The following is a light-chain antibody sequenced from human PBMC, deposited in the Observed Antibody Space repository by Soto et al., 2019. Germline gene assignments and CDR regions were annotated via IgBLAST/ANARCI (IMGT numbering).Light chain of an antibody. CDR1: RSNIGAGYD. J-gene: IGLJ2*01. CDR2: GNS. Sequence: QSVLTQQPSVSGAPGQRVTISCTGSRSNIGAGYDVHWYQQLPGTAPKLLIYGNSNRPSGVPDRFSGSKSGTSASLAITGRQAEDEADYYCQSYDSSLSGSHVVFGGGTQLTVL. V-gene: IGLV1-40*01. CDR3: QSYDSSLSGSHVV.